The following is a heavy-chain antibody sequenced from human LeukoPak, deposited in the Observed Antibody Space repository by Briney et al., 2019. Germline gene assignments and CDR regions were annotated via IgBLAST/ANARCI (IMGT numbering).Heavy chain of an antibody. CDR1: GFSFSSYA. D-gene: IGHD3-16*01. CDR2: IRASGDDT. CDR3: VLDARLGESLR. V-gene: IGHV3-23*01. J-gene: IGHJ4*02. Sequence: GGSLRLSCAASGFSFSSYAMSWVRQAPGKGLEWVSYIRASGDDTYYADSVKGRLTTSRDNSKNTLYLEMSSLRAEDTAVYYCVLDARLGESLRWGQGALVTFSS.